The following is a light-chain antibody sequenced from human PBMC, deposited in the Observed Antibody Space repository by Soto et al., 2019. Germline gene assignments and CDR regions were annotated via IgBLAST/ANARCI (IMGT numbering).Light chain of an antibody. CDR1: QSISSW. V-gene: IGKV1-5*03. J-gene: IGKJ4*01. Sequence: DIQMTQSPSTLSASVGDRVTITCRASQSISSWLAWYQQKPGKAPNLLIYKASSLESGVPSRFSGSGSGTEFTLTISSRQPDDFATYYCQQYNIYPLTFGGGTKVEIK. CDR2: KAS. CDR3: QQYNIYPLT.